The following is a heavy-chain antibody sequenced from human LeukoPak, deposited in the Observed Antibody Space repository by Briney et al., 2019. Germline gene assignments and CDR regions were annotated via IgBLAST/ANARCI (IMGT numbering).Heavy chain of an antibody. CDR3: AKGAYYYGSGLDY. J-gene: IGHJ4*02. Sequence: GGSLRLSCAASGFTFITYAMSWVRQAPGKGLDWVGFIRGKTYGGTTEYAASVKGRFTISRDDSKSIAYLQMNSLRAEDTAVYYCAKGAYYYGSGLDYWGQGTLVTVSS. CDR1: GFTFITYA. CDR2: IRGKTYGGTT. D-gene: IGHD3-10*01. V-gene: IGHV3-71*01.